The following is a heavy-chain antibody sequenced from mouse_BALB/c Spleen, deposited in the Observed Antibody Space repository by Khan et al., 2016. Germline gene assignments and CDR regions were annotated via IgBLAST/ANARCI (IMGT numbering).Heavy chain of an antibody. CDR2: IYPGDGDT. CDR1: GYTFTSYW. J-gene: IGHJ2*01. CDR3: ASYYGSSYDYFDY. Sequence: QVQLQQSGAELARPGASVKLSCKASGYTFTSYWMQWVKQRPGQGLEWIGAIYPGDGDTRYTQKFKGKATLTADKSSSTAYMQLSSLASEDSAVYYCASYYGSSYDYFDYGGQGTTLTVSS. V-gene: IGHV1-87*01. D-gene: IGHD1-1*01.